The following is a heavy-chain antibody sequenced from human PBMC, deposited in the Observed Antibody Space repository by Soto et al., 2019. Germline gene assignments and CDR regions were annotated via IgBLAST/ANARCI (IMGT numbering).Heavy chain of an antibody. CDR1: GGSISNYY. V-gene: IGHV4-59*08. D-gene: IGHD5-18*01. CDR3: ARHRYSYGAYYFDF. CDR2: IYYSGST. Sequence: SETLSLTCIVSGGSISNYYWSWIRQPPGKGLEWIGYIYYSGSTNYNPSLTSRVTISVDTSKNQFSLKLSSVTAADTAVYYCARHRYSYGAYYFDFWGQGVLVTVSS. J-gene: IGHJ4*02.